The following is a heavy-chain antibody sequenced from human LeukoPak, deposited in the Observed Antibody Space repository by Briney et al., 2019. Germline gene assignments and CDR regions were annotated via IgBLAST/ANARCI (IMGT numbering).Heavy chain of an antibody. CDR1: GYSFTGYY. D-gene: IGHD3-10*01. CDR3: ARLVGDSSLDC. Sequence: ASMKVSCKSSGYSFTGYYMHWVRQAPGQGLEWMGWIHPNTGDTNFAQNFQGRVTMTRDTSSSTAYMELSRLRSDDTAVYYCARLVGDSSLDCWGQGTLVTVSS. V-gene: IGHV1-2*02. J-gene: IGHJ4*02. CDR2: IHPNTGDT.